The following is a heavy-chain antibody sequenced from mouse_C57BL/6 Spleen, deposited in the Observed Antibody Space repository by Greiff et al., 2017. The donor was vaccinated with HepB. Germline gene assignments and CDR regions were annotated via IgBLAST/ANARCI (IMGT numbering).Heavy chain of an antibody. D-gene: IGHD1-1*01. J-gene: IGHJ4*01. CDR1: GYTFTDYA. V-gene: IGHV1-67*01. Sequence: QVQLQQSGPELVRPGVSVKISCKGSGYTFTDYAMHWVKQSHAKSLEWIGVISTYYGDASYNQKFKDKATMTVDKSSSTAYIELARLTSEDSAVYYCARWAYYYGSSPRYAMDYWGQGTSVTVSS. CDR3: ARWAYYYGSSPRYAMDY. CDR2: ISTYYGDA.